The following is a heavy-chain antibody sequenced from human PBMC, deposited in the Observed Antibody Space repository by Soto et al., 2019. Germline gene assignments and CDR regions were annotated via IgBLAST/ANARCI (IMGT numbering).Heavy chain of an antibody. Sequence: QVQLVESGGGVVQPGRSLRLSCAASGFTFSNYGMHWVRQAPGKGLEWVAVIWNDGTNKYYADSVQGRFTISRDNSKNTLDLQLTSLRAEDTAVYQCARDPGRGEPPFDYWGQGTLVTVSS. CDR1: GFTFSNYG. V-gene: IGHV3-33*01. CDR2: IWNDGTNK. J-gene: IGHJ4*02. CDR3: ARDPGRGEPPFDY. D-gene: IGHD3-10*01.